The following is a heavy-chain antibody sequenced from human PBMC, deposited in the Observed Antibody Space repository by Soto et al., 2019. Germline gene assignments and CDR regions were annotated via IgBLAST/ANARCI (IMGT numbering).Heavy chain of an antibody. CDR2: ISGSGGDT. J-gene: IGHJ4*02. Sequence: GGSLRLSCAASGLIFSDYAMSWVRQAPGKGLECVACISGSGGDTFYADSVKGRFTISRDNSKNTLSLHMNSLRVDDTAVYFCAKDRFGIVGPVDNWGQETRSPVSS. CDR1: GLIFSDYA. CDR3: AKDRFGIVGPVDN. V-gene: IGHV3-23*01. D-gene: IGHD1-26*01.